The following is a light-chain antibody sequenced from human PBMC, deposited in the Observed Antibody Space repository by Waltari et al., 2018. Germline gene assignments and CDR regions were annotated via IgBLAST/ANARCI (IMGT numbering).Light chain of an antibody. CDR1: NLGRKS. V-gene: IGLV3-21*04. CDR3: QVWLSSSDHPV. CDR2: YDS. Sequence: SYVVTQPPSVSVAPGKPARITCGGNNLGRKSVHWYQQKPGPAPVLVIYYDSDRPSGIPERFSGSNSGNPATLTITRVEAGDEADYYCQVWLSSSDHPVFGGGTKLTVL. J-gene: IGLJ2*01.